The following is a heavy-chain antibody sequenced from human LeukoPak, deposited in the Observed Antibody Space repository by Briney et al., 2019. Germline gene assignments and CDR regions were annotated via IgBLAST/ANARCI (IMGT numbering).Heavy chain of an antibody. CDR1: GASISSGDYY. V-gene: IGHV4-30-4*01. CDR2: IYYSGST. CDR3: ARGGGYSYGYGMFDY. Sequence: SETLSLTCTVSGASISSGDYYWSWIRQPPGKGLECIGHIYYSGSTYYNPSLKSRVTISVDTSKNQFSLKLSSVTAADTAVYYCARGGGYSYGYGMFDYWGQGTLVTVSS. J-gene: IGHJ4*02. D-gene: IGHD5-18*01.